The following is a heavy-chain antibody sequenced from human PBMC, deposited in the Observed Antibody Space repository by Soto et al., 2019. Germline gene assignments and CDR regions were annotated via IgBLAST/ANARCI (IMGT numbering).Heavy chain of an antibody. J-gene: IGHJ4*02. Sequence: QVQLVESGGGVVQPGRSLRLSCAASGFTFSSYGMHWVRQAPGKGLEWVAVISYDGSNKYYADSVKGRFTISRDNSKNTLYLQMNSLRAEDRAVYYCAKTLVDYYDSSGYPFDYWVQGTLVTVSS. CDR2: ISYDGSNK. D-gene: IGHD3-22*01. CDR3: AKTLVDYYDSSGYPFDY. CDR1: GFTFSSYG. V-gene: IGHV3-30*18.